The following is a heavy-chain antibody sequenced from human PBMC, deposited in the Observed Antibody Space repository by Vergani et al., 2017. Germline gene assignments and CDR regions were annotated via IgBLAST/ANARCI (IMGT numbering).Heavy chain of an antibody. CDR3: ARGALNSKYSSGWYV. V-gene: IGHV3-21*01. Sequence: EVQLVESGGGLVKPGGSLRLSCAASGFTFSSYSMNWVRQAPGKGLEWVSSISSSSSYIYYADSVKGRFTISRDNAKNSLYLQLNSLRAEDTAVYYCARGALNSKYSSGWYVWGQGTLVTVSS. CDR1: GFTFSSYS. CDR2: ISSSSSYI. D-gene: IGHD6-19*01. J-gene: IGHJ4*02.